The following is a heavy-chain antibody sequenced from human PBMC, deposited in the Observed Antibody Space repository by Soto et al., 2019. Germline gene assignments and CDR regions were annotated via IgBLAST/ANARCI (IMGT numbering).Heavy chain of an antibody. D-gene: IGHD3-10*02. V-gene: IGHV4-30-4*01. J-gene: IGHJ4*02. CDR3: ATRYVGNLDY. CDR1: SGSISSGDHY. Sequence: SETLSLTCSVSSGSISSGDHYWNWIRQPPGKGLEWIGYISYSGNTYYNPSLKSRIIISVATSKNQFSLKLSSVTAADPAVYYGATRYVGNLDYWGQGTLVTVSS. CDR2: ISYSGNT.